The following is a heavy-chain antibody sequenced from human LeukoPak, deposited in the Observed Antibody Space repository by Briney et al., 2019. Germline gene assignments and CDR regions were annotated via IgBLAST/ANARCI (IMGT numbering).Heavy chain of an antibody. CDR3: ATAIVVVPAADDY. CDR2: IKQDESEK. D-gene: IGHD2-2*01. Sequence: GGSLRLACVDSGFTFSNYWMTWVRQAPGKGLEWVANIKQDESEKYYLGSVKGRFTISRDNAMNSLYLQMNSLRAEDTAVYYCATAIVVVPAADDYWGQGTLVTVSS. CDR1: GFTFSNYW. J-gene: IGHJ4*02. V-gene: IGHV3-7*01.